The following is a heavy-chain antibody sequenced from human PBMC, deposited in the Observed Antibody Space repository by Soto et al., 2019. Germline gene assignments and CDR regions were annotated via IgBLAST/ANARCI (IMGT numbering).Heavy chain of an antibody. V-gene: IGHV3-11*01. D-gene: IGHD3-3*01. CDR3: ASHYDMWSGYLSPVDY. J-gene: IGHJ4*02. Sequence: QVQLVESGGDLVKPGGSLRLSCAASGYTFSDYYMSWIRQAPGKGLEWISYIDTSGTKIYYADSVKGRFTITRDNDKNSLYLEMNRLRDEDTAVYYCASHYDMWSGYLSPVDYWGQGTLVTVSS. CDR2: IDTSGTKI. CDR1: GYTFSDYY.